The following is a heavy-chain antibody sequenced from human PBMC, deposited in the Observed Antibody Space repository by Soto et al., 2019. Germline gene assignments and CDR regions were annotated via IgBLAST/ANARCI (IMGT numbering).Heavy chain of an antibody. CDR1: GGSISSYY. CDR3: ARAGVTTVSLDWFDP. D-gene: IGHD4-17*01. CDR2: IYYSGST. Sequence: SETLSLTCTVSGGSISSYYWSWIRQPPGKGLEWIGYIYYSGSTNYNPSLKSRVTISVDTSKNQFSLKLSSVTAADTAVYYCARAGVTTVSLDWFDPWGQGTLVTVSS. J-gene: IGHJ5*02. V-gene: IGHV4-59*01.